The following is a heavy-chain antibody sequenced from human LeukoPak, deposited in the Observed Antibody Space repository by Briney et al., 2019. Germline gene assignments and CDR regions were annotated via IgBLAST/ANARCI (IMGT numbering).Heavy chain of an antibody. CDR3: ARANKDGGDY. J-gene: IGHJ4*02. D-gene: IGHD5-24*01. V-gene: IGHV1-24*01. Sequence: ASVKVSCKVSGYTLTELSMHWVRQAPGKGLEWMGGFDPEDGETIYAQKFQGRVTMTRDTSTSTVYMELSSLRSEDTAVYYCARANKDGGDYWGQGTLVTVSS. CDR2: FDPEDGET. CDR1: GYTLTELS.